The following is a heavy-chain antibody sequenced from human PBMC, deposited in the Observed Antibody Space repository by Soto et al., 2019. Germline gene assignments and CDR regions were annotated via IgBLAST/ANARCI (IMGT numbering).Heavy chain of an antibody. CDR3: ARPLGYCSSTICSPIDY. V-gene: IGHV5-10-1*01. Sequence: PGESLKISCKGSGYSFTSYWISWVRQMPGKGLEWMGRIDPSDSYTNYSPSFQGHVTISADKSISTAYLQWSSLKASDTAMYYCARPLGYCSSTICSPIDYWGQGTLVTVS. D-gene: IGHD2-2*01. CDR1: GYSFTSYW. CDR2: IDPSDSYT. J-gene: IGHJ4*02.